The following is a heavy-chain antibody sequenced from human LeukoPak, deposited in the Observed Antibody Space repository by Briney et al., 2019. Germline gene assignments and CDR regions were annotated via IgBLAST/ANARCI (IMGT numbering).Heavy chain of an antibody. V-gene: IGHV1-18*04. CDR3: ASSRLMVRDYY. D-gene: IGHD3-10*01. CDR2: ISAYNGNT. J-gene: IGHJ4*02. CDR1: GYTFTDYY. Sequence: ASVKVSCKASGYTFTDYYIHWVRQAPGQGLEWMGWISAYNGNTNYAQKLQGRVTMTTDTSTSTAYMELRSLRSDDTAVYYCASSRLMVRDYYWGQGTLVTVSS.